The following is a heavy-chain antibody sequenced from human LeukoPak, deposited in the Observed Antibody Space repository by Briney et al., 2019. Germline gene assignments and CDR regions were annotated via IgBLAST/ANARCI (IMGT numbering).Heavy chain of an antibody. J-gene: IGHJ4*02. D-gene: IGHD3-3*01. Sequence: GGSLRLSCAASGFTFSTYTMNWVRQAPGKGLEWVAFIRYDGSNKYYADSVKGRFTISRDNSKNTLYLQMNSLRAEDTAVYYCAKDGHDFWSGYSFFDYWGQGTLVTVSS. CDR1: GFTFSTYT. CDR2: IRYDGSNK. CDR3: AKDGHDFWSGYSFFDY. V-gene: IGHV3-30*02.